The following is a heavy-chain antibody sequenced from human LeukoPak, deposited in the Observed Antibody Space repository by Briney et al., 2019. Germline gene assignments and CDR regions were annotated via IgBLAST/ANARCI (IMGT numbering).Heavy chain of an antibody. J-gene: IGHJ6*03. CDR3: ARGITPPYYYYYYMDV. CDR1: GYTFTSYG. CDR2: ISAYNGNT. Sequence: ASVKVSCKASGYTFTSYGISWVRQAPGQGLEWMGWISAYNGNTNYAQKLQGRVTMTTDTSTSTAYMELRSLRSDDTAVYYCARGITPPYYYYYYMDVWGKGTTVTVSS. D-gene: IGHD4-23*01. V-gene: IGHV1-18*01.